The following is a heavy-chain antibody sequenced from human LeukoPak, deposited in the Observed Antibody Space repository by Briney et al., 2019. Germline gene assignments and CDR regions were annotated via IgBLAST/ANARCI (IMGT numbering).Heavy chain of an antibody. Sequence: GGSLRLSCAASGFTFSGSAMHWVRQASGKGLEWVGRIRSKANSYATAYAASVKGRFTISRDDSKNTAYLQMNSLKTEDTAVYYCTRPNHYYYDSSVNWFDPWGQGTLVTVSS. D-gene: IGHD3-22*01. CDR2: IRSKANSYAT. CDR3: TRPNHYYYDSSVNWFDP. J-gene: IGHJ5*02. CDR1: GFTFSGSA. V-gene: IGHV3-73*01.